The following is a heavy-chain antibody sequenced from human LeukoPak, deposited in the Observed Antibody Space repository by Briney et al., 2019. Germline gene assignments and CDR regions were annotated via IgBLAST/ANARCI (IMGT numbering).Heavy chain of an antibody. CDR2: SYHSGST. V-gene: IGHV4-38-2*01. CDR1: GYSISSGYY. J-gene: IGHJ5*02. D-gene: IGHD6-19*01. CDR3: ARKGYSSGWYNWFDP. Sequence: SETLSLTCAVSGYSISSGYYCCWLRQPPGKLLEVIGSSYHSGSTYYNPSVKSRVTISVDTSKNQFSLKLSSVTAADTAVYYCARKGYSSGWYNWFDPWGQGTLVTVSS.